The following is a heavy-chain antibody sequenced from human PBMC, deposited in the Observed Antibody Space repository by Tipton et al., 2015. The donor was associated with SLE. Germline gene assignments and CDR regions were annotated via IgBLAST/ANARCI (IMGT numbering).Heavy chain of an antibody. CDR2: IHTSGST. CDR3: AREPVYYYYYMDV. Sequence: TLSLTCTVSGVSLSSAIYYWTWIRQPAGQGLEWIGRIHTSGSTTYNPSLKSRVTISKDTSKNQFSLNLSSVTAADTAVYYCAREPVYYYYYMDVWGKGTTVTVSS. CDR1: GVSLSSAIYY. J-gene: IGHJ6*03. V-gene: IGHV4-61*02.